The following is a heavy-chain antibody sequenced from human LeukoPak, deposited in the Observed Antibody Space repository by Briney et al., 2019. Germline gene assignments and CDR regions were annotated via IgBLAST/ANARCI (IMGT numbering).Heavy chain of an antibody. V-gene: IGHV3-7*01. CDR1: GFTFSSYW. CDR2: IKQDGSEK. D-gene: IGHD6-13*01. J-gene: IGHJ5*02. CDR3: ARALVGSSWYEKITRLNWFDP. Sequence: SGGSLRLSCAASGFTFSSYWMSWVRQAPGKGLEWVANIKQDGSEKYYVDSVKGRFIISRDNAKNSLYLQMNSLRAEDTAVYYCARALVGSSWYEKITRLNWFDPWGQGTLVTVSS.